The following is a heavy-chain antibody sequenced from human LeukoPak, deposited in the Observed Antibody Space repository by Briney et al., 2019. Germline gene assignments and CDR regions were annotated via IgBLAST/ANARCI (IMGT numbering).Heavy chain of an antibody. Sequence: SQTLSLTCIVSGGSISSGGYYWNWIRQPAGKGLEWIGRIQTSGSTNYNPSLNSRVTISVDTSENQFSLELRSVTAADAAVYCCARGVAPLHYWGQGTLVTVSS. J-gene: IGHJ4*02. CDR1: GGSISSGGYY. V-gene: IGHV4-61*02. CDR3: ARGVAPLHY. CDR2: IQTSGST. D-gene: IGHD2-15*01.